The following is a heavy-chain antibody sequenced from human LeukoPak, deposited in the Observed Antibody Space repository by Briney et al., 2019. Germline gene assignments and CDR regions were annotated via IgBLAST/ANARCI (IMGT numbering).Heavy chain of an antibody. Sequence: ASVKVSCKASGYTFTGYFIHWVGQAPGQGLEWVGWINPNSGGTNYALKFQGRVTMTRDTSISTAYMELSRLISDDTAVYYCARGLTLFSGSYYPQDVWGKGTTVTVSS. D-gene: IGHD1-26*01. CDR1: GYTFTGYF. CDR2: INPNSGGT. CDR3: ARGLTLFSGSYYPQDV. V-gene: IGHV1-2*02. J-gene: IGHJ6*04.